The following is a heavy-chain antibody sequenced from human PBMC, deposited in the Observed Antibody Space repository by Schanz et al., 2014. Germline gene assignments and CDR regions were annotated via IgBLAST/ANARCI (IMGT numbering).Heavy chain of an antibody. Sequence: VQLVESGGGLVQPGGSLRLSCAASGFTFSSYGMHWVRQAPGKGLEWVAAMSYDGSIKYYGDSVKGRFTISRDNSKNTLYLHMNTLRSEDTAVYYCARDTSYGMDVWGQGTTVTVSS. V-gene: IGHV3-30*03. CDR1: GFTFSSYG. CDR2: MSYDGSIK. CDR3: ARDTSYGMDV. J-gene: IGHJ6*02.